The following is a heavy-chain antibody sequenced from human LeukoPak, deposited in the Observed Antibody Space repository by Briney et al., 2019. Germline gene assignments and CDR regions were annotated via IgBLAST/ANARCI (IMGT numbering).Heavy chain of an antibody. Sequence: GGSLRLSCAASEFTFSSYAMSWVRQAPGKGLEWVSAISGSGGSTYYADSVKGRFTISRDNSKNTLYLQMNSLRAEDTAVYYCAKARTLWFGELLSPEYYFDYWGQGTLVTVSS. V-gene: IGHV3-23*01. CDR3: AKARTLWFGELLSPEYYFDY. D-gene: IGHD3-10*01. CDR1: EFTFSSYA. CDR2: ISGSGGST. J-gene: IGHJ4*02.